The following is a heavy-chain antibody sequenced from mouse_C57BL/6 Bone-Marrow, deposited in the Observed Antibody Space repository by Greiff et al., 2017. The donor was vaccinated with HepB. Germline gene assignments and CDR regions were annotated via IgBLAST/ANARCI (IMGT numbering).Heavy chain of an antibody. CDR2: IYPGDGDT. CDR3: ARRGYDYDGYFDV. D-gene: IGHD2-4*01. Sequence: VQLQQSGPELVKPGASVKISCKASGYAFSSSWMNWVKQRPGKGLEWIGRIYPGDGDTNYNGKFKGKATLTADKSSSTAYMQLSSLTSEDSAVYFCARRGYDYDGYFDVWGTGTTVTVSS. J-gene: IGHJ1*03. CDR1: GYAFSSSW. V-gene: IGHV1-82*01.